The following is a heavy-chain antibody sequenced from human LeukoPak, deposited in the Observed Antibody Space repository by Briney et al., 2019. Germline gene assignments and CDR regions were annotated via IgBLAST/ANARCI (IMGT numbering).Heavy chain of an antibody. CDR1: GYTFTGYY. V-gene: IGHV1-2*02. J-gene: IGHJ5*02. Sequence: ASVKVSCKASGYTFTGYYMHWVRQAPGQGLEWMGWINPNSGGTNYAQKFQGRVTMTRDTSISTAYMELSRLRSDDTAVYYCARGYIVVVPAANTWFDPWGQGTLVTVSS. D-gene: IGHD2-2*01. CDR2: INPNSGGT. CDR3: ARGYIVVVPAANTWFDP.